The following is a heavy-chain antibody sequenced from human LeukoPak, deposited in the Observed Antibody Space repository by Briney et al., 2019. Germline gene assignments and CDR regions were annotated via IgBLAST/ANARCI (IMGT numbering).Heavy chain of an antibody. CDR2: LKNNGDNI. CDR1: GSIFGHYA. Sequence: GGSLRLSCSASGSIFGHYAKHWVRQAPGKGLEYVSSLKNNGDNIYYTDSVKGRFTISRDNSRNTLYLQLSSLRPEDTAVYYCVKDRGGLARDFDQWGQGTLVTVSS. J-gene: IGHJ4*02. D-gene: IGHD3-10*01. CDR3: VKDRGGLARDFDQ. V-gene: IGHV3-64D*06.